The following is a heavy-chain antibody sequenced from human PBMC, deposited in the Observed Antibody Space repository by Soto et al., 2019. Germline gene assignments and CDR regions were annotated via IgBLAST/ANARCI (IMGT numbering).Heavy chain of an antibody. CDR3: TTRYYYGSGSSDY. D-gene: IGHD3-10*01. V-gene: IGHV3-15*07. CDR1: GLIFSNAW. Sequence: GGSLRLSCAASGLIFSNAWMNWVRQAPGKGLEWVGRIKSKSDGGTIDYAAPVKGRFTISRDDSKTTLYLQMNSLKTEDTAVYYCTTRYYYGSGSSDYWGQGTLVTVSS. CDR2: IKSKSDGGTI. J-gene: IGHJ4*02.